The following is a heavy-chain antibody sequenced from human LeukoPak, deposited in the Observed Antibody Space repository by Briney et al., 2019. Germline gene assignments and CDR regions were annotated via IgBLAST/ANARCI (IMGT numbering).Heavy chain of an antibody. CDR1: GLIFSSYW. Sequence: GGSLRLSCAASGLIFSSYWMSWVRQAPGKGLEWVAIIWYDGSNKYYADSVKGRFTISRDNSKNTLYLQMDSLRAEDTAVYYCAREDIAALDYRGQGTLVTVSS. CDR2: IWYDGSNK. V-gene: IGHV3-33*08. D-gene: IGHD6-13*01. CDR3: AREDIAALDY. J-gene: IGHJ4*02.